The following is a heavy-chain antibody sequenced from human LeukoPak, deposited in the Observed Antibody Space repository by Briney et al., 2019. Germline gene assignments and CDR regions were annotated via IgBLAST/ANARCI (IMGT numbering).Heavy chain of an antibody. J-gene: IGHJ4*02. Sequence: PGGSLRLSCAASGFTFSSYGMHWVRQAPGKGLEWVSAISDRGDKTHYADSVKGRFTISRDNSKNTVYLLMSSLRAEDTAIYYCAKDWSCDYWGQGTLVTVSS. CDR1: GFTFSSYG. V-gene: IGHV3-23*01. D-gene: IGHD1-26*01. CDR2: ISDRGDKT. CDR3: AKDWSCDY.